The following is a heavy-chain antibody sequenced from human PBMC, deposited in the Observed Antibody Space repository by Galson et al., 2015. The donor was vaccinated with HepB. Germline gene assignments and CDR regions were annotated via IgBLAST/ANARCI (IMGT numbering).Heavy chain of an antibody. CDR3: AKGGSVWGSFGY. CDR2: ISYDGSNK. D-gene: IGHD3-16*01. CDR1: GFTFSIYG. Sequence: SLRLSCAASGFTFSIYGMHWVRQAPGKGLEWVAVISYDGSNKYYADSVKGRFTISRDDSKNTLYLQMNSLRAEDTTVYYCAKGGSVWGSFGYSGQGTLVTVSS. V-gene: IGHV3-30*18. J-gene: IGHJ4*02.